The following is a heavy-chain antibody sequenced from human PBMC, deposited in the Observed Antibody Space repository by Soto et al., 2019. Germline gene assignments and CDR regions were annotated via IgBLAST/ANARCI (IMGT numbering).Heavy chain of an antibody. CDR1: GGSVSSGSYY. CDR2: IYCSGST. J-gene: IGHJ5*02. D-gene: IGHD3-22*01. Sequence: SETLSLTCTVSGGSVSSGSYYWNWIRQPPGKGLEWIGYIYCSGSTNYNPSLKSRVTISVDTSKNQFSLKLSSVTAADTAVYYCASTEYYYDSSGYLDWFDPWGQGTLVTVSS. CDR3: ASTEYYYDSSGYLDWFDP. V-gene: IGHV4-61*01.